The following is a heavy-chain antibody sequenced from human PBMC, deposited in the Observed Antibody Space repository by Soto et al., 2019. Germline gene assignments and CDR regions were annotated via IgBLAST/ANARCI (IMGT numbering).Heavy chain of an antibody. D-gene: IGHD3-3*01. CDR3: AKAAADDFWSVYFYYFDY. CDR2: ISGSGGST. J-gene: IGHJ4*02. Sequence: GGSLRLSCAASGFTFSSYAMRWFRQGPGKGLEWVSAISGSGGSTYYADSVKGRFTISRDNSKNTLYLQMNSLRAEDTAVYYCAKAAADDFWSVYFYYFDYWGQGTLVTVSS. CDR1: GFTFSSYA. V-gene: IGHV3-23*01.